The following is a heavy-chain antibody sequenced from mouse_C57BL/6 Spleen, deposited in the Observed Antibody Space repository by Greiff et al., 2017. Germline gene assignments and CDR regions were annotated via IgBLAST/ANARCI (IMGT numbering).Heavy chain of an antibody. CDR3: SRDDYDSYAMDY. CDR2: ISDGGSYT. Sequence: EVKLMESGGGLVKPGGSLKLSCAASGFTFSSYAMSWVRQTPEKRLEWVATISDGGSYTYYPDNVKGRFTISRDNAKNNLYLQMSHLKSEDTAMYYCSRDDYDSYAMDYWGQGTSVTVSS. D-gene: IGHD2-4*01. V-gene: IGHV5-4*01. J-gene: IGHJ4*01. CDR1: GFTFSSYA.